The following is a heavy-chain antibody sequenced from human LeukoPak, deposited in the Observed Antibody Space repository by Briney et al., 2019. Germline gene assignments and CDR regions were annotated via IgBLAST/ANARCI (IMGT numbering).Heavy chain of an antibody. V-gene: IGHV1-2*04. CDR1: GYTFTGYY. D-gene: IGHD5-18*01. CDR2: INPNSGGT. CDR3: ARAGGYSYGDAFDI. Sequence: GASVKVSCKASGYTFTGYYMHWVRQAPGQGLEWMGWINPNSGGTNYAQKFQGWVTMTRDTSISTAYMELSRLRPDDTAVYYCARAGGYSYGDAFDIWGQGTMVTVSS. J-gene: IGHJ3*02.